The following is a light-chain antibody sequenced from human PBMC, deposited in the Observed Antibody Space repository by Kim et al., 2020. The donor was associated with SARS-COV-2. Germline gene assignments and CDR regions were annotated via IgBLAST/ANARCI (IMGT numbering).Light chain of an antibody. CDR3: QSYDSSLSGPYV. Sequence: QPVLTQPPSVSGAPGQRVTISCTGSSSNIGAGYDVHWYQQLPGTAPKLLIYGNSNRPSGVPDRFSGSKYGTSASLAITGLQAEDEADYYCQSYDSSLSGPYVFGTGTKVTVL. CDR1: SSNIGAGYD. J-gene: IGLJ1*01. V-gene: IGLV1-40*01. CDR2: GNS.